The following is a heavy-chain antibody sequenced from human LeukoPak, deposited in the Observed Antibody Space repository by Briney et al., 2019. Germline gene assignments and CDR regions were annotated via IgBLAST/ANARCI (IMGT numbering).Heavy chain of an antibody. D-gene: IGHD3-9*01. CDR2: IYTSGST. CDR1: GDSISSGSYY. V-gene: IGHV4-61*02. Sequence: SETLSLTCTVSGDSISSGSYYWSWIRQPAGKGLEWIGRIYTSGSTNYNPSLKSRVTISVDTSKNQFSLKLSSVTAADTAVYYCARGSYDILTGYLADYWGQGTLVTVSS. CDR3: ARGSYDILTGYLADY. J-gene: IGHJ4*02.